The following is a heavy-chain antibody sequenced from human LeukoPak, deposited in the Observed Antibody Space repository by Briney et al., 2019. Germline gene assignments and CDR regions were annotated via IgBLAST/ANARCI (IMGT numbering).Heavy chain of an antibody. J-gene: IGHJ6*03. CDR2: INPSGGST. V-gene: IGHV1-46*01. CDR1: GGTFTSYY. D-gene: IGHD1-7*01. Sequence: VASLKVSCKASGGTFTSYYMHLVRQAPGQGLEWMGIINPSGGSTSYAQKFQGRVTMTRDMSTSTVYMELSSLRSDDTAVYYCATHNWNYDEQADYYYYYMDVWGKGTTVTVSS. CDR3: ATHNWNYDEQADYYYYYMDV.